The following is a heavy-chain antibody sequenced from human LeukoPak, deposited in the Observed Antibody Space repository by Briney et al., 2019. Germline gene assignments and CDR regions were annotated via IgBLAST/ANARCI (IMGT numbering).Heavy chain of an antibody. V-gene: IGHV4-59*01. J-gene: IGHJ4*02. CDR2: IYYSGST. D-gene: IGHD6-13*01. CDR1: GGSISSYY. CDR3: ARGGRSSSWSEGLFDY. Sequence: PSETLSLTCTVSGGSISSYYWSWIRQPPGKGLEWIGYIYYSGSTNYNPSFKSRVTISVDTSKNQFSLKLSSVTAADTAVYYCARGGRSSSWSEGLFDYWGQGTLVSVSS.